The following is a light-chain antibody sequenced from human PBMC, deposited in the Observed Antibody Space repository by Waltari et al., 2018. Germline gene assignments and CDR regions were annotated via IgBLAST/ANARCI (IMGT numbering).Light chain of an antibody. V-gene: IGLV2-8*01. CDR1: SSDVGAYNY. CDR2: EVN. CDR3: SSYAGSNNL. Sequence: QSALTQPPSASGSPGQSVTIPCTGTSSDVGAYNYVSWYQQHPGKAPKLMIYEVNKRPSGVPDRFSGSKSGNTASLTVSGLQAEDEADYYCSSYAGSNNLFGGGTKLTVL. J-gene: IGLJ2*01.